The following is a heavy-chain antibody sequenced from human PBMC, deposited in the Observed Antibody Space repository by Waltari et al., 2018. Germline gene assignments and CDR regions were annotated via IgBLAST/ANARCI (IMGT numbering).Heavy chain of an antibody. D-gene: IGHD6-13*01. CDR3: ARGGFKSSWDLFLY. CDR1: GFTFSSYA. V-gene: IGHV3-30-3*01. Sequence: QVQLVESGGGVVQPGRSLRLSCAASGFTFSSYAMHWVRQAPGKGLEWVAVISYDGSNKYYAESVKGRFTISRDNSKNTLYLQMNSLRAEDTAVYYCARGGFKSSWDLFLYWGQGTLVTVSS. CDR2: ISYDGSNK. J-gene: IGHJ4*02.